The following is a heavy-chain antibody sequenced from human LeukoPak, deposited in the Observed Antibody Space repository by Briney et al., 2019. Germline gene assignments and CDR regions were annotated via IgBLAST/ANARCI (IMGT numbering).Heavy chain of an antibody. CDR2: IIPISGTA. V-gene: IGHV1-69*01. CDR3: ASNDIVVVPAAPAKPFDY. J-gene: IGHJ4*02. CDR1: GGTFSSYA. D-gene: IGHD2-2*01. Sequence: GSSVKVSCKASGGTFSSYAISWVRQAPGQGLEWMGGIIPISGTANYAQKFQGRVTITADESTSTAYMELSSLRSEDTAVYYCASNDIVVVPAAPAKPFDYWGQGTLVTVSS.